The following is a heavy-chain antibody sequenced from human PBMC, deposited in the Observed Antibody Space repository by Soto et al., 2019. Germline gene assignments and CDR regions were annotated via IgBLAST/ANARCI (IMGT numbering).Heavy chain of an antibody. CDR1: GFTFSSYG. CDR3: AKDESPVKVLNTLLDY. V-gene: IGHV3-30*18. D-gene: IGHD4-4*01. J-gene: IGHJ4*02. Sequence: QVQLVESGGGVVQPGRSLRLSCAASGFTFSSYGMHWVRQAPGKGLEWVAVISYDGSNKYYADSVKGRFTMSIDNSKNTLYLQMNSVRAEDTAVYYCAKDESPVKVLNTLLDYWGQGTLVTVSS. CDR2: ISYDGSNK.